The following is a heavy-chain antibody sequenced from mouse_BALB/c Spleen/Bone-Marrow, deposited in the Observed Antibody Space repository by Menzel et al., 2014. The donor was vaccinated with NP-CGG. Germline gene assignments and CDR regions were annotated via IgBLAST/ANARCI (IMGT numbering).Heavy chain of an antibody. Sequence: VQVVEFGPELVKPGASVKISCKASGYAFSSSWMNWVKQRPGQGLEWIGRIYPGDGDTKYNGKFKGKATLTADKSSSTAYMQLSSLASVDSAVYFCARSDGYRDMDYWGQGTSVTVSS. CDR1: GYAFSSSW. CDR2: IYPGDGDT. V-gene: IGHV1-82*01. D-gene: IGHD2-3*01. CDR3: ARSDGYRDMDY. J-gene: IGHJ4*01.